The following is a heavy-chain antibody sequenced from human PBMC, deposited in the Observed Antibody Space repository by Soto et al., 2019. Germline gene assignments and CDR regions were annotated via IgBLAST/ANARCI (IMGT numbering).Heavy chain of an antibody. CDR3: AHKGSLGPAAPYFDY. D-gene: IGHD2-2*01. CDR2: LYWDDDK. Sequence: QITLKESGPTLVKPTQTLTLTCTFSGFSLSTSGVGMGWIRQPPGKALEWLALLYWDDDKRYSPSLKSSLTITKDTSKNQVVLTMTNMDPVDTATYYCAHKGSLGPAAPYFDYWGQGTLVTVSS. J-gene: IGHJ4*02. CDR1: GFSLSTSGVG. V-gene: IGHV2-5*02.